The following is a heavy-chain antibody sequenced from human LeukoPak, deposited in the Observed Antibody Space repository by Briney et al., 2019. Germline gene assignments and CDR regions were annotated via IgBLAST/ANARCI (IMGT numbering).Heavy chain of an antibody. CDR1: GDSISNINW. CDR3: ARRNGQDIVATFRRRYYFDY. CDR2: INHSGST. J-gene: IGHJ4*02. D-gene: IGHD5-12*01. V-gene: IGHV4-4*02. Sequence: SETLSLTCAVSGDSISNINWWWRWVRPPPGQGLKWIGEINHSGSTNYNPSLKSTVTISINESKNQYSLKLSSVPAADTAVDYGARRNGQDIVATFRRRYYFDYWGQGTLVTVSS.